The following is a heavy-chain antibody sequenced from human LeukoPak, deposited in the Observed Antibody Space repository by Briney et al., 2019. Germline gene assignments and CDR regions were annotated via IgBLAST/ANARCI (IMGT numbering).Heavy chain of an antibody. J-gene: IGHJ4*02. CDR3: ARSVPGSPNFDS. CDR1: GFMFSSYI. CDR2: ITSNNHV. Sequence: GGSLRLSCAASGFMFSSYIMNWVRQAPGKGLEWVSSITSNNHVYYADSVRGRFTISRDNAKNSLYLQMDSLRAEDTALYYCARSVPGSPNFDSWGQGTLVTVSS. V-gene: IGHV3-21*01.